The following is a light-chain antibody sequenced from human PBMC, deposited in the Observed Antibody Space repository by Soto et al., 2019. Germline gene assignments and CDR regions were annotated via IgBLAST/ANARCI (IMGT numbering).Light chain of an antibody. V-gene: IGLV1-40*01. CDR2: GNS. Sequence: QSVLTQPPSVSGAPGQRVTISCTGSSSNIGAGYDVHWYQQLPGTAPKLLIYGNSNRPSGVPDRFSGSKSGTSASLAITGLQAEDEGDYYCQSYDSSLSAPYVFGTGTQLTVL. CDR3: QSYDSSLSAPYV. J-gene: IGLJ1*01. CDR1: SSNIGAGYD.